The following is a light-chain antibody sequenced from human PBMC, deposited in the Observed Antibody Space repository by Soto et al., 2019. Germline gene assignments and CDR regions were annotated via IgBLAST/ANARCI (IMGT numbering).Light chain of an antibody. CDR3: SSYSGNNNVV. V-gene: IGLV2-8*01. CDR2: EVS. CDR1: SSDVGGYNY. J-gene: IGLJ2*01. Sequence: QSALTQPPSASGSPGPSVPISCTGTSSDVGGYNYVSWYQQHPGKAPKLMSCEVSKRPSGVPDRFSGSKSGNTASLTVSGLHTEDEADYYCSSYSGNNNVVFGGGTKLTVL.